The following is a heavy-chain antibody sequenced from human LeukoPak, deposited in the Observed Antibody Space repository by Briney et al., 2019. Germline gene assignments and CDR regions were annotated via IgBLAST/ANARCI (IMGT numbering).Heavy chain of an antibody. J-gene: IGHJ1*01. CDR1: GFTFREAW. V-gene: IGHV3-74*01. Sequence: GGSLRLSCAASGFTFREAWMHCARHAPGKGVVWFSRINNDGSTTRYADSVKGRFTSSRDNAKNTLYLQMNSLRAEDTPVYYCARVSGPGMNEYFHLWGQGTLVTVSS. D-gene: IGHD3-10*01. CDR2: INNDGSTT. CDR3: ARVSGPGMNEYFHL.